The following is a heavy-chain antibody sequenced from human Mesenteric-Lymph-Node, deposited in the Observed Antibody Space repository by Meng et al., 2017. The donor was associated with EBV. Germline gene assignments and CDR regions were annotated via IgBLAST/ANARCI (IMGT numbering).Heavy chain of an antibody. V-gene: IGHV1-18*01. CDR3: ARAGGDGRNYYDSSGYYGVDY. CDR1: GYTFTSYG. CDR2: ISAYNGNT. J-gene: IGHJ4*02. Sequence: QVQLVQSGAEVKKPXXSVKVSXKASGYTFTSYGISWVRQAPGQGLEWMGWISAYNGNTNYAQKLQGRVTMTTDTSTSTAYMELRSLRSDDTAVYYCARAGGDGRNYYDSSGYYGVDYWGQGTLVTVSS. D-gene: IGHD3-22*01.